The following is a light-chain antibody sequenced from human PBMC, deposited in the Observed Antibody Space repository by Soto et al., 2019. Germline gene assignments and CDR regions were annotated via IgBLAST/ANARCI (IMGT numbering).Light chain of an antibody. J-gene: IGKJ1*01. CDR1: QSVSSN. CDR3: QQYKNGWT. Sequence: EIVLTQSPGTLSLSSGERATLSCRASQSVSSNLAWYQQKPGQAPWLLIYGASTRATGIPARFSGSGSGTEFTLTISSLQSEDFAVYYCQQYKNGWTFGQGTKVDIK. CDR2: GAS. V-gene: IGKV3-15*01.